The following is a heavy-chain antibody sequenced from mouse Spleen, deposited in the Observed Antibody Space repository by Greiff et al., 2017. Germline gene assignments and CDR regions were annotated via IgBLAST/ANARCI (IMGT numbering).Heavy chain of an antibody. CDR1: GFTFSSYG. D-gene: IGHD2-4*01. J-gene: IGHJ3*01. V-gene: IGHV5-6*01. CDR2: ISSGGSYT. CDR3: ARPNDSWFAY. Sequence: EVKLQESGGDLVKPGGSLKLSCAASGFTFSSYGMSWVRQTPDKRLEWVATISSGGSYTYYPDSVKGRFTISRDNAKNTLYLQMSSLKSEDTAMYYCARPNDSWFAYWGQGTLVTVSA.